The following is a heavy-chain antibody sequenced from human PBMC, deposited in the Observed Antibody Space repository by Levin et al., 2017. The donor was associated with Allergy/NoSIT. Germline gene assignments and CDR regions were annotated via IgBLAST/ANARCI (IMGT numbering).Heavy chain of an antibody. D-gene: IGHD3/OR15-3a*01. J-gene: IGHJ6*02. CDR1: GYSFTDYG. CDR3: GRRGLGGLDV. CDR2: IGLYNGKT. V-gene: IGHV1-18*01. Sequence: ASVKVSCQASGYSFTDYGISWVRQAPGQGPEWMGWIGLYNGKTRYSQRFEGRALITADTSTNPAYMELRTLTSAATAVYYCGRRGLGGLDVWGQGTPVTVSS.